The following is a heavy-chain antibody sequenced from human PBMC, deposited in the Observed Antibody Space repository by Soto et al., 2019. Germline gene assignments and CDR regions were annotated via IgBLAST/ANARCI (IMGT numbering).Heavy chain of an antibody. CDR2: INAGNGNT. CDR3: ARAVAVAAEFDY. V-gene: IGHV1-3*01. Sequence: ASVKVSCKASGYTFTGYAMHWVRQAPGQRLEWMGWINAGNGNTKYSQKFQGRVTITRDTSASTAYMELSSLRSEDTAVYYCARAVAVAAEFDYWCQGTLVTVFS. D-gene: IGHD6-19*01. J-gene: IGHJ4*02. CDR1: GYTFTGYA.